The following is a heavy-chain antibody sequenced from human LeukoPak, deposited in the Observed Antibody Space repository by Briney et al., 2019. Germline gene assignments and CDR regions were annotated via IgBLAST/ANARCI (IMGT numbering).Heavy chain of an antibody. J-gene: IGHJ4*02. CDR3: ARSNQADDY. CDR2: INPGGSSI. V-gene: IGHV3-74*01. CDR1: GFTFSSYC. Sequence: SGGSLRLSCAASGFTFSSYCMHWVRQVPGKGLVWVARINPGGSSITYADSVKGRFTISRDNAKNTLYLQMDSLRAEDTGVYYCARSNQADDYWGQGTLVTVSS. D-gene: IGHD1-14*01.